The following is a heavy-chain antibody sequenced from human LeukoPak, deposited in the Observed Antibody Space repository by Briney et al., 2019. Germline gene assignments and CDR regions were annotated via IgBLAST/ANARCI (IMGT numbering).Heavy chain of an antibody. CDR3: ARANPYYYGSGSYIVPDY. Sequence: GASAKVSCKASGYTFTSYGISWVRQAPGQGLEWMGRISAYNGNTNYAQKLQGRVTMTTDTSTSTAYMELRSLRSDDTAVYYCARANPYYYGSGSYIVPDYWGQGTLVTVSS. J-gene: IGHJ4*02. D-gene: IGHD3-10*01. V-gene: IGHV1-18*01. CDR2: ISAYNGNT. CDR1: GYTFTSYG.